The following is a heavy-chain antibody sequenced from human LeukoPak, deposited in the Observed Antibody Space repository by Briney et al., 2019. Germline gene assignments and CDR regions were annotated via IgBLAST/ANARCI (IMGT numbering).Heavy chain of an antibody. CDR1: GFTFSSYG. Sequence: GGSLRLSCAASGFTFSSYGMHWVRQAPGKGLEWVAVIRYDGSNKYYADSVKGRFTISRDNSKNTLYLQMNSLRAEDTAVYYCARESSPLYYYDSSGYPPYDFDIWGQGTMVTVSS. J-gene: IGHJ3*02. CDR2: IRYDGSNK. V-gene: IGHV3-33*01. D-gene: IGHD3-22*01. CDR3: ARESSPLYYYDSSGYPPYDFDI.